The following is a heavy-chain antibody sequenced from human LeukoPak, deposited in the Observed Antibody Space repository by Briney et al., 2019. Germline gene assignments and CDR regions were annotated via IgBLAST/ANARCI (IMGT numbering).Heavy chain of an antibody. CDR2: ISYDGSNK. CDR3: AKDREHYYYGMDV. CDR1: GFTFSSYG. D-gene: IGHD1-26*01. V-gene: IGHV3-30*18. J-gene: IGHJ6*02. Sequence: GGSLRLSCAASGFTFSSYGMHWVRQAPGKGLEWVAVISYDGSNKYYADSVKGRFTISRDNSKNTLYLQMNSQRVEDTAVYYCAKDREHYYYGMDVWGQGTTVTVSS.